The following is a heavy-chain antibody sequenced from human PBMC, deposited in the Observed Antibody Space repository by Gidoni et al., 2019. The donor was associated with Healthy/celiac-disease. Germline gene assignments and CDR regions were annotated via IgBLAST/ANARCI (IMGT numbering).Heavy chain of an antibody. CDR3: ARGRRAYYGGNSKAFDI. V-gene: IGHV4-34*01. CDR2: SNHSGST. Sequence: QVQLQQWGAGLLKPSDTLSLTCAGYGGSFSGYYWRWIRPPPGKGLEWFGESNHSGSTNYNPSLKSLCTISVDTSKNQFSLKLSAVTAADTAVYYCARGRRAYYGGNSKAFDIWGQGTMVTVSS. CDR1: GGSFSGYY. J-gene: IGHJ3*02. D-gene: IGHD4-17*01.